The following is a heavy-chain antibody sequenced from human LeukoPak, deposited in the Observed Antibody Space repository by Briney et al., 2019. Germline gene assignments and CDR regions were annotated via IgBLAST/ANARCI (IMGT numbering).Heavy chain of an antibody. J-gene: IGHJ3*02. CDR2: MFHSGNI. V-gene: IGHV4-38-2*02. CDR3: ARDGIVGTIARSSFDM. CDR1: GYSISSAYY. D-gene: IGHD1-26*01. Sequence: SETLSLTCTVSGYSISSAYYCGWVRQPPGKGLQWIGSMFHSGNIYYNPSLKSRVTISVDMSKSQLSLKLSSVTAADTAVYYCARDGIVGTIARSSFDMWGQGTVVTVSS.